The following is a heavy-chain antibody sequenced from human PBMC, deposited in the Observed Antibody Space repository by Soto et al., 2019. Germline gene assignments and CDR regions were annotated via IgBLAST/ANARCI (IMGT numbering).Heavy chain of an antibody. V-gene: IGHV1-8*01. D-gene: IGHD6-6*01. Sequence: ASVKVSCKASGYTFTSYDINWVRQATGQGLEWMGWMNPNSGNTGYAQKFQGRVTMTRNTSISTAYMELSSLRSEDTAVYYCALEYSSSSIKPKTNWFDSWGQGTLVTVPQ. CDR1: GYTFTSYD. J-gene: IGHJ5*01. CDR2: MNPNSGNT. CDR3: ALEYSSSSIKPKTNWFDS.